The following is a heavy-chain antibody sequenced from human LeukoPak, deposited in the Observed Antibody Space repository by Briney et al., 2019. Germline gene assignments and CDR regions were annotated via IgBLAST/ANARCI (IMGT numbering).Heavy chain of an antibody. D-gene: IGHD6-13*01. V-gene: IGHV4-59*08. J-gene: IGHJ4*02. Sequence: PSETLSLTCTVSGGSISSYYRSWIRQPPGKGLEWIGYIYYSGSTNYNPSLKSRVTISVDTSKNQFSLKLSSVTAADTAVYYCARTPGPYSSSWYGWFSDYWGQGTLVTVSS. CDR2: IYYSGST. CDR1: GGSISSYY. CDR3: ARTPGPYSSSWYGWFSDY.